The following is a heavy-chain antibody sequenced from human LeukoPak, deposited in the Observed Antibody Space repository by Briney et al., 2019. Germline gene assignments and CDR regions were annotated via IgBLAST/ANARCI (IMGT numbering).Heavy chain of an antibody. CDR2: ISYDGTNK. CDR3: ARDSSPWYGMDV. J-gene: IGHJ6*02. V-gene: IGHV3-30-3*01. CDR1: GFTFSSFA. Sequence: GRSLRLSCAASGFTFSSFAMHWVRQAPDKGLEWVAVISYDGTNKDYADSVKGRFTMSRDNSKNTLYLQMNSLRLEDTALYYCARDSSPWYGMDVWGQGTTVTVSS. D-gene: IGHD6-19*01.